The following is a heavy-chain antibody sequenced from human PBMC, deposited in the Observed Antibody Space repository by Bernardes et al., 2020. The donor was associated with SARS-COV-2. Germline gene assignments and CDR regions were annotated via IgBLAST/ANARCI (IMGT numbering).Heavy chain of an antibody. CDR3: ARGNDYNSGTFYKSYGLDV. J-gene: IGHJ6*02. Sequence: SETLSLTCAVYGGSFSSYYWSWIRQPPGKGLEWIGEINHSGSTNYNPSLKSRVTISVDTSKNQFSLKVSSVTAADTAVYYCARGNDYNSGTFYKSYGLDVWGQGTTVTVSS. CDR2: INHSGST. D-gene: IGHD3-10*01. V-gene: IGHV4-34*01. CDR1: GGSFSSYY.